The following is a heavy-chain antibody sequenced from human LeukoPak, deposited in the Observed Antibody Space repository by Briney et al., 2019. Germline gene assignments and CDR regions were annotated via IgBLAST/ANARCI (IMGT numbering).Heavy chain of an antibody. V-gene: IGHV3-30*12. D-gene: IGHD3-22*01. CDR1: GFTLSSYG. CDR2: ISYDGSNK. Sequence: PGGSLRLSCAASGFTLSSYGMHWVRQAPGKGLEWVAVISYDGSNKYYADSVKGRFTISRDNSKNTLYLQMNSLRAEDTAVYYCAKDSSGPVSYWFDPWGQGTLVTVSS. CDR3: AKDSSGPVSYWFDP. J-gene: IGHJ5*02.